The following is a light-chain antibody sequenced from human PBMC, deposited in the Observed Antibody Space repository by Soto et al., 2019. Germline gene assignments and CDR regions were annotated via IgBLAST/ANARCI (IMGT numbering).Light chain of an antibody. CDR2: DAF. CDR3: QQYDDWPLT. V-gene: IGKV3-15*01. J-gene: IGKJ4*01. CDR1: ENVKNR. Sequence: EKVMTQSPATPSVSPGERATLSCRASENVKNRLAWYQQKPGQAPRLLIYDAFTRATGIPARFSGSASGTEFTLTISSLQSEDFAVYYCQQYDDWPLTLGGGTKVEIK.